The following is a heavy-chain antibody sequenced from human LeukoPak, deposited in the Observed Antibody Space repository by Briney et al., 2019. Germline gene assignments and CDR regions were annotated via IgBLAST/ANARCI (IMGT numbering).Heavy chain of an antibody. J-gene: IGHJ1*01. V-gene: IGHV3-15*01. CDR2: IKSKNHGGTT. CDR3: TTGSSGI. CDR1: GFTFSTAW. Sequence: GGSLRLSCAASGFTFSTAWMSWVRQAPGKGLERVGRIKSKNHGGTTDYAAPVKGRFTISRDDSQNTLYLQMNSLKTEDTAMYYCTTGSSGIWGRGTLVTVSS. D-gene: IGHD6-19*01.